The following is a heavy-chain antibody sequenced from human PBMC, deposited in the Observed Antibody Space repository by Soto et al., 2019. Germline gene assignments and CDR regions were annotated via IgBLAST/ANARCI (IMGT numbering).Heavy chain of an antibody. CDR1: GVSISSSSYY. Sequence: SDTLSLTCTVSGVSISSSSYYWGWIRQPPGKGLEWIGSIYYSGSTYYNPSLKSRVTISVDTSKNQFSLKLSSVTAADTAVYYCARLVYDSSGYYYAYYFDYWGQGTLVTVSS. D-gene: IGHD3-22*01. CDR2: IYYSGST. J-gene: IGHJ4*02. CDR3: ARLVYDSSGYYYAYYFDY. V-gene: IGHV4-39*01.